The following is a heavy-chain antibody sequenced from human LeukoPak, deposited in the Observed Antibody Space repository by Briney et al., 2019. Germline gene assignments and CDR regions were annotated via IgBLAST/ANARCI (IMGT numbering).Heavy chain of an antibody. CDR3: ARDARVDIVGATSPGDY. D-gene: IGHD1-26*01. CDR2: ISDDGSGT. V-gene: IGHV3-23*01. J-gene: IGHJ4*02. Sequence: PGGSLRLSCAASGFTFSDYAMSWVRQAPGQGLEWVSTISDDGSGTYYADSVKGRFTISRDNSKNTLYLQMNSLRAEDTAVYYCARDARVDIVGATSPGDYWGQGTLVTVSS. CDR1: GFTFSDYA.